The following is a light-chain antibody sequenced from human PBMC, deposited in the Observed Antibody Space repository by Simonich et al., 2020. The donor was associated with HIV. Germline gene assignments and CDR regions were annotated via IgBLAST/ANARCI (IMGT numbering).Light chain of an antibody. CDR1: SSDVGGYNY. CDR2: EVS. J-gene: IGLJ2*01. Sequence: QSALTQPPSASGSPGQSVTISCTGTSSDVGGYNYVSWYQQHPGKSPKLMNYEVSKRPLGVPDRFSGSKSGNTASLTVSGLQAEDEADYYCSSYAGSNNVVFGGGTKLTVL. CDR3: SSYAGSNNVV. V-gene: IGLV2-8*01.